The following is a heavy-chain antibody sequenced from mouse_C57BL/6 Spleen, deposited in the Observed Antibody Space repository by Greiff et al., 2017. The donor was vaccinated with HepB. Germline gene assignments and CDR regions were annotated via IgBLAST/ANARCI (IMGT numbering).Heavy chain of an antibody. CDR3: TAGTPSFAY. Sequence: EVQLVESGGGLVQPGGSMKLSCVASGFTFSNYWMNWVRQSPEKGLEWVAQIRLKSDNYATHYAESVKGRFTISRDDSKSSVYLQMNNLRAEDTGIYYCTAGTPSFAYWGQGTLVTVSA. D-gene: IGHD4-1*01. V-gene: IGHV6-3*01. CDR1: GFTFSNYW. J-gene: IGHJ3*01. CDR2: IRLKSDNYAT.